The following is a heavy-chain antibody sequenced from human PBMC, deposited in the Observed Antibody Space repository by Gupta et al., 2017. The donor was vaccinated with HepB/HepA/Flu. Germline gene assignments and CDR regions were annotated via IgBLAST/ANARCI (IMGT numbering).Heavy chain of an antibody. V-gene: IGHV3-30-3*01. D-gene: IGHD6-13*01. CDR2: ISYDGSNK. CDR1: ALTFGRDT. Sequence: QVQLGEPGSGVVQHGLPHWLPCPASALTFGRDTSLWVRQAPGKGMERVACISYDGSNKYYADSVKGRFTISRDNSKNTLYLQMNSLRAEDTAVYYCAREQQLVPIGYWGQGTLVTVSS. CDR3: AREQQLVPIGY. J-gene: IGHJ4*02.